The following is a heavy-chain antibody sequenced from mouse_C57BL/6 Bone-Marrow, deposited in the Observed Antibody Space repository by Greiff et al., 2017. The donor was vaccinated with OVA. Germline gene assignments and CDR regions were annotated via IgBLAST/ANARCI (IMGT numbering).Heavy chain of an antibody. V-gene: IGHV1-82*01. D-gene: IGHD2-5*01. Sequence: QVQLQQSGPELVKPGASVKISCKASGYAFSSSWMNWVKQRPGKGLEWIGRIYPGDGDTNYNGKFKGKATLTADKSSSTAYMQLSSLTSEDSSVYFCANYSNYNYYAMHYWGQGTSVTVSS. J-gene: IGHJ4*01. CDR3: ANYSNYNYYAMHY. CDR2: IYPGDGDT. CDR1: GYAFSSSW.